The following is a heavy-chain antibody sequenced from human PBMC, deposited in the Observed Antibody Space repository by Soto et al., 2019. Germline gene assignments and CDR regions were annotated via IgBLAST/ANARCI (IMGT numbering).Heavy chain of an antibody. J-gene: IGHJ6*02. CDR3: ALPRYCTGARCHDYYHGLDV. D-gene: IGHD2-8*02. V-gene: IGHV1-2*02. CDR2: INPNRDAT. CDR1: GYPFTAYY. Sequence: QVQLVQSGAEVKMPGASVKVSCKTSGYPFTAYYMHWVRQAPGQGLEWMGWINPNRDATNYAQRFLGRVPLTRDTSISTAYMELSRLSADDTAVYYCALPRYCTGARCHDYYHGLDVWGQGTTVSVSS.